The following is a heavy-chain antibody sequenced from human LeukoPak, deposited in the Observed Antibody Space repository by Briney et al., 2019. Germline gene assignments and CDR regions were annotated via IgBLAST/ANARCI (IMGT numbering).Heavy chain of an antibody. CDR2: ISAYNGNT. D-gene: IGHD6-19*01. V-gene: IGHV1-18*04. J-gene: IGHJ6*04. CDR3: ARDGAVAGTGYYYGMDV. CDR1: GYTFTSYG. Sequence: GASVKVSCKASGYTFTSYGISWVRQAPGQGLEWMGWISAYNGNTNYAQKLQGRVTMTTDTSTSTAYMELRSLRSDDTAVYYCARDGAVAGTGYYYGMDVWGKGTTVTVSS.